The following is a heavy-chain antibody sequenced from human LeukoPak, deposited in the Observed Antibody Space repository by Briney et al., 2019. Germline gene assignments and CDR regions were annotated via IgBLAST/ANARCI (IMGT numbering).Heavy chain of an antibody. CDR2: IYSGGST. J-gene: IGHJ4*02. Sequence: RGGSLRLSCAASGFTVSSNYMSWVRQAPGKGLEWVSVIYSGGSTYYADSVKGRFTISRDNSKNTLYLQMNSLSAKETAVYYCARGTVTMVAYWGQGTLVTVSA. CDR1: GFTVSSNY. CDR3: ARGTVTMVAY. V-gene: IGHV3-53*01. D-gene: IGHD3-10*01.